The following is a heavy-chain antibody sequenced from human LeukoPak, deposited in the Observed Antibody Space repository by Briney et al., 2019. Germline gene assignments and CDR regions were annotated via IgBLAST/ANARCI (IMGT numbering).Heavy chain of an antibody. CDR3: ARESHDFLTGPLDY. Sequence: KPSETLSLTCAVYGGSFSGYYWSWIRQPPGKGLEWIGEINHSGSTNYNPSLKSRVTISVDTSKNQFSLKLSSVTAADTAVYYCARESHDFLTGPLDYWGQGTLVTVSS. CDR1: GGSFSGYY. D-gene: IGHD3-9*01. V-gene: IGHV4-34*01. J-gene: IGHJ4*02. CDR2: INHSGST.